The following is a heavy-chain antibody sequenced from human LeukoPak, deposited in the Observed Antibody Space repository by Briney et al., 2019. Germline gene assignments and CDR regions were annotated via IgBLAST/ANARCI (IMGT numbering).Heavy chain of an antibody. CDR1: GFTFSSYA. D-gene: IGHD1-26*01. CDR2: ISYDGSNK. Sequence: GRSLRLSCAASGFTFSSYAVHWVRQAPGNGLEWVAVISYDGSNKYYADSVKGRFTISRDNSKNTLYLQMNSLRAEDTAVYYCARSRGGSYRDALDIWGQGTMVTVSS. V-gene: IGHV3-30-3*01. J-gene: IGHJ3*02. CDR3: ARSRGGSYRDALDI.